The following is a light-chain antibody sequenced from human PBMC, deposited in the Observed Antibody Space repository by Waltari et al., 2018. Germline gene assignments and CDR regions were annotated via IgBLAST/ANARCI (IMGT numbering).Light chain of an antibody. CDR1: QSVSSSY. Sequence: EIVLTQSPGTLSLSPGERATLSCRASQSVSSSYLAWYQQKPGQAPRLLIYGASSRATGIPERFSGSGSGTDFTLTISRLEPEDFAVYYCQQYGTSPPETFGQGTKVEIK. CDR3: QQYGTSPPET. J-gene: IGKJ1*01. CDR2: GAS. V-gene: IGKV3-20*01.